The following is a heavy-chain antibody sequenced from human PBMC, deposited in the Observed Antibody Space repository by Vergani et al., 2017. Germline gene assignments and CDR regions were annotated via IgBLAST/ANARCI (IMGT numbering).Heavy chain of an antibody. V-gene: IGHV3-21*01. J-gene: IGHJ4*02. D-gene: IGHD3-10*01. Sequence: EVQLVESGGGLVKPGGSLRLSCAASGFTFSSYSMNWVRQAPGKGLEWVSSIGSSSRYIYYADSVRGRFTISRDNSKNSLYLQRNSLRAEDTTVYYCASNIGFGVMWGGFDYWGRGTLVTVSS. CDR3: ASNIGFGVMWGGFDY. CDR2: IGSSSRYI. CDR1: GFTFSSYS.